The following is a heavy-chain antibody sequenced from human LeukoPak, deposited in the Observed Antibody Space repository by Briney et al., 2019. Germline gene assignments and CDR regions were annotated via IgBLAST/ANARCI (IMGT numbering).Heavy chain of an antibody. CDR1: GYTFTSYY. CDR2: INPSGGST. J-gene: IGHJ6*02. V-gene: IGHV1-46*01. D-gene: IGHD3-3*01. Sequence: ASVEVSCKASGYTFTSYYMHWVRQAPGQGLEWMGIINPSGGSTSYAQKFQGRVTMTRGTSTSTVYMELSSLRSEDTAVYYCARDPYYDFWSGYYRGYYYYGMDVWGQGTTVTVSS. CDR3: ARDPYYDFWSGYYRGYYYYGMDV.